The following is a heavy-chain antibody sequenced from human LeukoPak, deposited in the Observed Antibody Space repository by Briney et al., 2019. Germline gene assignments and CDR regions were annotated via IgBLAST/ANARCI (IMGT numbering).Heavy chain of an antibody. CDR2: IYYGGTT. V-gene: IGHV4-39*01. J-gene: IGHJ4*02. Sequence: SETLSLTCSVSGGSIRSSGYFWGWIRRPPGKALEWIGSIYYGGTTYYNPSLKSRVTISVDTSKKQFSLKLSSVTAADTAFYYCARQRDYYDSSGQSDFDSWGQGALVTVSS. CDR1: GGSIRSSGYF. CDR3: ARQRDYYDSSGQSDFDS. D-gene: IGHD3-22*01.